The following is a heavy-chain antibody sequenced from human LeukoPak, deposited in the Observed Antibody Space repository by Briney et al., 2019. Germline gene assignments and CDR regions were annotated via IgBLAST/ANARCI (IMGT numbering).Heavy chain of an antibody. CDR1: GYTFTGYY. Sequence: EASVTVSCKASGYTFTGYYLHWVRQAPGQGLEWMGFINPSGGSTSYAQKFQGRVTMTRDTSTSTVYMGLSSLRSEDTAVYYCANSGGGSYEDWFDPWGQGTLVTVSS. J-gene: IGHJ5*02. D-gene: IGHD1-26*01. CDR2: INPSGGST. V-gene: IGHV1-46*01. CDR3: ANSGGGSYEDWFDP.